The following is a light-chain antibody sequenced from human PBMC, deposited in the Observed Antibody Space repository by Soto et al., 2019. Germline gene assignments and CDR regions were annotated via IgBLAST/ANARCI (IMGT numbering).Light chain of an antibody. V-gene: IGKV1-39*01. J-gene: IGKJ1*01. Sequence: DIQMTQSPSSLSASVGDRVTITCRASQSISSYLNWYQQKPGRAPKLLIYGASSLQSGVPSRFSGSGSGTDLTLTISSLQPEDFATYYCQQTYIPPWTFGQGTKVEIK. CDR2: GAS. CDR3: QQTYIPPWT. CDR1: QSISSY.